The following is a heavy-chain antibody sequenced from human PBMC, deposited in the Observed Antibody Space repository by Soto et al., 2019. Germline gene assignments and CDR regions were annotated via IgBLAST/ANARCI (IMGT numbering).Heavy chain of an antibody. J-gene: IGHJ4*02. V-gene: IGHV4-61*08. CDR1: GGSISSGGYY. CDR3: ARQLRDSSGYSYYFDY. D-gene: IGHD3-22*01. Sequence: PSETLSLTCAVSGGSISSGGYYWSWIRQPPGKGLEWIGYIYYSGSTNYNTSLKSRVNISVDTSKNQFSLKLSSVTAADTAVYYCARQLRDSSGYSYYFDYWGQGTLVTVSS. CDR2: IYYSGST.